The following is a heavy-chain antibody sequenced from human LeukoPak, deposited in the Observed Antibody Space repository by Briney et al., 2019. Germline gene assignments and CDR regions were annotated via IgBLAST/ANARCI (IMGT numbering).Heavy chain of an antibody. CDR2: ISGSGGST. D-gene: IGHD6-19*01. J-gene: IGHJ4*02. CDR3: AKASGWYGEGSSHLDY. V-gene: IGHV3-23*01. Sequence: PGGSLRLSCAASGFTFSSYAMSLVRQAPGKGLEWVSAISGSGGSTYYADSVKGRFTISRDNSKNTLYLQMNSLRAEDTAVYYCAKASGWYGEGSSHLDYWGQGTLVTVSS. CDR1: GFTFSSYA.